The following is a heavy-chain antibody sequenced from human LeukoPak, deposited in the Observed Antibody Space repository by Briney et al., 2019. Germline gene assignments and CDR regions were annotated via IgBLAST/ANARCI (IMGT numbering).Heavy chain of an antibody. V-gene: IGHV4-38-2*01. J-gene: IGHJ5*02. CDR2: IYHSGST. CDR3: ASTIFGVVRGYNWFDP. CDR1: GYSISSGYY. D-gene: IGHD3-3*01. Sequence: KPSETLSLTCAVSGYSISSGYYWGWIRQPPGEGLEWIGSIYHSGSTYYNPSLKSRVTISVDTCKNQFSLKLSSVTAADTAVYYCASTIFGVVRGYNWFDPWGQGTLVTVSS.